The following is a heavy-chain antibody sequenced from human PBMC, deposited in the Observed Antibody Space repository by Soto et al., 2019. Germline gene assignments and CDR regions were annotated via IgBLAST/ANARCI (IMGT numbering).Heavy chain of an antibody. J-gene: IGHJ6*03. D-gene: IGHD6-13*01. CDR2: INPNSGGT. CDR1: GYTFTGYY. Sequence: ASVKVSCKASGYTFTGYYMHWVRQAPGQGLEWMGWINPNSGGTNYAQKFQGWVTMTRDTSISTAYMELSRLRSDDTAVYYCAREGIAADVGDYYYYMDVWGKGTTVTVSS. CDR3: AREGIAADVGDYYYYMDV. V-gene: IGHV1-2*04.